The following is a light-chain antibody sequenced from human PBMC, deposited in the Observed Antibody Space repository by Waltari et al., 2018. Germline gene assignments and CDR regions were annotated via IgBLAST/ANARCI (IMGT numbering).Light chain of an antibody. V-gene: IGLV3-21*04. J-gene: IGLJ3*02. CDR1: DIGHKG. CDR3: QVWDSRNEHEGL. Sequence: SYVVTQAPSVSVAPGETATITCGGDDIGHKGVHWYQQMPGQAPVLVIYDEDRRPSGIPERFSGSNSGDTATLTVARVEAGDEAVYYCQVWDSRNEHEGLFGAGNRLTVL. CDR2: DED.